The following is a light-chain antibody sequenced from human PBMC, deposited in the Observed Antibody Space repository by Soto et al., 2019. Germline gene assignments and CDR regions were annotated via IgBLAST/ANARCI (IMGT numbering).Light chain of an antibody. J-gene: IGLJ2*01. V-gene: IGLV3-27*01. CDR3: YSAADNKGV. CDR2: KDS. CDR1: VLAKKI. Sequence: SYELTQPSSVSVSPGQTARITCSGDVLAKKICSVVPAEARPGPVLAIYKDSERPSGIPERFSGSSSGTTVTLTISGAQVEDEADYYCYSAADNKGVFGGGPKLTVL.